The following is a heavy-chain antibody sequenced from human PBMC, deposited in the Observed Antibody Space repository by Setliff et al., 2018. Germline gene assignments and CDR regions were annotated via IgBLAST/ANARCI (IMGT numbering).Heavy chain of an antibody. CDR3: AKEGQNDAFDI. J-gene: IGHJ3*02. CDR2: ISWNSGSI. CDR1: GFTFSNAW. Sequence: PGGSLRLSCAASGFTFSNAWMSWVRQAPGKGLEWVSGISWNSGSIGYADSVKGRFTISRDNAKNSLYLQMNSLRAGDMALYYCAKEGQNDAFDIWGQGTMVTVSS. V-gene: IGHV3-9*03.